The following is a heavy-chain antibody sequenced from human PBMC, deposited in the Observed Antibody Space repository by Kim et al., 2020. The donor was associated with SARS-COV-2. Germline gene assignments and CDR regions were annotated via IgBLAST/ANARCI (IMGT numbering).Heavy chain of an antibody. CDR3: AKDDLSGYYGSGSYYYG. V-gene: IGHV3-30*18. CDR1: GFTFSSYG. J-gene: IGHJ6*01. CDR2: ISYDGSNK. D-gene: IGHD3-10*01. Sequence: GRSLRLSCAASGFTFSSYGMHWVRQAPGKGLEWVAVISYDGSNKYYADSVKGRFTISRDNSKNTLYLQMNSLRAEDTAVYYCAKDDLSGYYGSGSYYYG.